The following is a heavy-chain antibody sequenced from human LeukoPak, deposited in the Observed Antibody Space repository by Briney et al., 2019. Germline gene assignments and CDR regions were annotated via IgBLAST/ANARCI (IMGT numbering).Heavy chain of an antibody. J-gene: IGHJ4*02. CDR2: ISATDGRT. D-gene: IGHD3/OR15-3a*01. CDR1: GFTFSSYA. V-gene: IGHV3-23*01. Sequence: GGSLRLSCAASGFTFSSYAMSWVRQAPGKGLEWVSGISATDGRTFYADSVKGRFTISRDNSKNTLFLQMNSLRAEDTAVYYCAKSFGTSRSELDDYWGQGTLVTVSS. CDR3: AKSFGTSRSELDDY.